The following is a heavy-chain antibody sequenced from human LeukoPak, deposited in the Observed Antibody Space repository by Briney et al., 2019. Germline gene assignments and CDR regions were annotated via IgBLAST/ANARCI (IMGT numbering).Heavy chain of an antibody. J-gene: IGHJ4*02. Sequence: PGGSLRLSCAASGFTFSIYAMSCVPQAPGKGLEWVSVISGSGGSTYYADSVKGRFTISRDTSKNTLYMQMNSLRAEDTAVYYCAKGSITGTYFDLWGQGTLVTVSS. CDR3: AKGSITGTYFDL. V-gene: IGHV3-23*01. D-gene: IGHD1-20*01. CDR1: GFTFSIYA. CDR2: ISGSGGST.